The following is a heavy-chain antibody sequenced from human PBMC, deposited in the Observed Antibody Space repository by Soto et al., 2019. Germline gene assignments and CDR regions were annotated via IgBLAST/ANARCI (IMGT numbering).Heavy chain of an antibody. CDR1: GFTFSTYG. V-gene: IGHV3-30*03. CDR3: ARALGRWGVINGGVDY. D-gene: IGHD3-10*01. CDR2: ISSDGSEK. Sequence: VQLVESGGGVVQPGRSLRLSCAASGFTFSTYGLHWVRQAPGQGLEWVTVISSDGSEKQYIDSVKGRFTISRDNSKNTLFLQMNSLRVEDTGLYYCARALGRWGVINGGVDYWGQGTLVTVSS. J-gene: IGHJ4*02.